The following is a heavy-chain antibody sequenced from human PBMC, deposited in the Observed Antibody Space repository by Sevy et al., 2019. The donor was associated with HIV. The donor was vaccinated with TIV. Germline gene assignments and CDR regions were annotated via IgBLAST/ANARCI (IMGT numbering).Heavy chain of an antibody. D-gene: IGHD2-15*01. CDR2: ISWDGGST. J-gene: IGHJ6*02. CDR1: GFNFNIFA. Sequence: GGSLRLSCAVSGFNFNIFAMNWVRQAPGKGLEWVSLISWDGGSTYYADSVKGRFTISRDNSKNSLYLQMNSLRTEDTALYYCAKDTGYCSGGSCYYYYYGMDVWGQGTTVTVSS. V-gene: IGHV3-43*01. CDR3: AKDTGYCSGGSCYYYYYGMDV.